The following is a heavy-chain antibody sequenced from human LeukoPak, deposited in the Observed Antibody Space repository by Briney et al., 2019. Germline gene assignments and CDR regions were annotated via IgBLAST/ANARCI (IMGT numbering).Heavy chain of an antibody. CDR1: GGSISSSRYF. CDR3: ARLADYYCGNSGFDY. J-gene: IGHJ4*02. Sequence: PSETLSLTCTVSGGSISSSRYFCAWIRQPPGKGLEWNGGIYYSGSTYYYPSLKSRVSISVDTPKNQYSLNLSSVTAADTAVYDCARLADYYCGNSGFDYWGQGTLVTVSS. D-gene: IGHD4-23*01. CDR2: IYYSGST. V-gene: IGHV4-39*01.